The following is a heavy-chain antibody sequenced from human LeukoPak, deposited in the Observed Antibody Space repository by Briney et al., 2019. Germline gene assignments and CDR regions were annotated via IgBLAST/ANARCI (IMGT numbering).Heavy chain of an antibody. V-gene: IGHV4-30-4*01. D-gene: IGHD6-19*01. CDR3: AREQWLTNYYYYGMDV. J-gene: IGHJ6*02. CDR2: IYYSGST. Sequence: SQTLSLTCTVSGGSISSGDYYWSWIRQPPGKGLEWIGYIYYSGSTYYNPSLKSRVTISVDTSKNQFSLKLSSVTAADTAVYYCAREQWLTNYYYYGMDVWGQGTTVTVSS. CDR1: GGSISSGDYY.